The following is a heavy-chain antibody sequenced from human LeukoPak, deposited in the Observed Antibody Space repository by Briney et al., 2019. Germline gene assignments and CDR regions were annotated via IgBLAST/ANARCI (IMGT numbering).Heavy chain of an antibody. CDR1: GYTFTGYY. D-gene: IGHD2-2*01. CDR2: INPNSGGT. J-gene: IGHJ3*02. CDR3: ARNYCSSTSCQGWDAFDI. Sequence: ASVNVSCKASGYTFTGYYMHWVRQAPGQGLEWMGWINPNSGGTNYAQKFQGWVTMTRDTSISTAYMELSRLRSDDTAVYYCARNYCSSTSCQGWDAFDIWGQGTMVTVSS. V-gene: IGHV1-2*04.